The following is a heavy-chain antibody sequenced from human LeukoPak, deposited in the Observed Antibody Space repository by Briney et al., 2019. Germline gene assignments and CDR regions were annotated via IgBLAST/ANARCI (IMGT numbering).Heavy chain of an antibody. CDR1: GYTFTSYA. D-gene: IGHD6-19*01. Sequence: GASVKVSCKASGYTFTSYAMHWVRQAPGQRLEWMGWINAGNGNTKYSQEFQGRVTITRDTSASTAYMELSSLRSEDMAVYYCARGRIPVISGWSLGLSFDYWGQGTLVTVSS. J-gene: IGHJ4*02. CDR3: ARGRIPVISGWSLGLSFDY. CDR2: INAGNGNT. V-gene: IGHV1-3*03.